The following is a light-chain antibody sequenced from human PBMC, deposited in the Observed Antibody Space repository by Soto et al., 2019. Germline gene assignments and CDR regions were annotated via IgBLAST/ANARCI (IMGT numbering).Light chain of an antibody. V-gene: IGKV1-33*01. CDR2: DAS. CDR1: QDISNY. Sequence: DIQMTQSPSSLSASVGDRVTITCQASQDISNYLNWYQQKPGKAPKLLIYDASNLETGVPSRFSGSGSGTDFTVTISSLQPEDIATYYCQQYYSTPLTFGGGTKVEIK. J-gene: IGKJ4*01. CDR3: QQYYSTPLT.